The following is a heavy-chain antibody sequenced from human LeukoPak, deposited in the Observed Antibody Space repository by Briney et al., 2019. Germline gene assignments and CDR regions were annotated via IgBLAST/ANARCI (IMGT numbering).Heavy chain of an antibody. Sequence: AGSLRLSCAASGFTFSSYGMSWVRQAPGKGLEWVSSISGSSSYIYYADSVKGRFTISRDNANKSLYLQMSSLRAEDTAVYYCAFYYYYGMDVWGQGTTVTVSS. V-gene: IGHV3-21*01. CDR1: GFTFSSYG. J-gene: IGHJ6*02. CDR2: ISGSSSYI. CDR3: AFYYYYGMDV.